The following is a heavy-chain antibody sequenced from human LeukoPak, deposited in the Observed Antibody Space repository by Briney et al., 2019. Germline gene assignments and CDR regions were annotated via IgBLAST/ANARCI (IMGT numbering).Heavy chain of an antibody. Sequence: SETLSLTCTVSGGSISSYYWSWIRQPAGKGLEWIGRIYTSGSTNYNPSLKSRVTMSVDASKNQFSLKLSSVTAADTAVYYCVRRNYYYYYMDVWGKGTTVTVSS. V-gene: IGHV4-4*07. J-gene: IGHJ6*03. CDR1: GGSISSYY. CDR3: VRRNYYYYYMDV. CDR2: IYTSGST.